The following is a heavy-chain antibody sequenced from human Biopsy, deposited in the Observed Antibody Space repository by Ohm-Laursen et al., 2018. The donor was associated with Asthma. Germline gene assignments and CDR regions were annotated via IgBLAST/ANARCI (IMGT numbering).Heavy chain of an antibody. V-gene: IGHV4-31*03. CDR1: YGSITSGGYY. D-gene: IGHD3-22*01. CDR3: ARAQDYYDSRGYYRSFDY. J-gene: IGHJ4*02. CDR2: IYYSGST. Sequence: SETLSLTCTVSYGSITSGGYYWTWNHQHPGKGLEWIGFIYYSGSTYYNPSLKSRVSISIDTSKNQFSLKLSSVTAADTAVYYCARAQDYYDSRGYYRSFDYWGQGTLVTVSS.